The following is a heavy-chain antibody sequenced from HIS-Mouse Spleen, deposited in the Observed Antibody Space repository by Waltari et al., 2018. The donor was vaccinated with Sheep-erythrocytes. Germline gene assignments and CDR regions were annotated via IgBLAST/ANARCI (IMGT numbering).Heavy chain of an antibody. CDR3: ARGAYSSSWYPFQH. D-gene: IGHD6-13*01. CDR2: ISYD. CDR1: GFTFSSYA. J-gene: IGHJ1*01. Sequence: QVQLVESGGGGVQPGRSLGLSCAASGFTFSSYAMHWVRQAPGKGLEWVAVISYDGDNSKNTLYLQMNSLRAEDTAVYYCARGAYSSSWYPFQHWGQGTLVTVSS. V-gene: IGHV3-30*04.